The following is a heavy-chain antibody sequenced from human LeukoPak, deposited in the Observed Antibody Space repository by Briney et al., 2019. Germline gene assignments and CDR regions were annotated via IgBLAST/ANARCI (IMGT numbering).Heavy chain of an antibody. CDR2: IWYDGSNK. CDR3: ARAPYYDSSGHLDYYYYYGMDV. V-gene: IGHV3-33*01. Sequence: PGRSLRLSCAASGFTFSSYGMHWVRQAPGKGLEWVAVIWYDGSNKYYADSVKGRFTISRDNSKNTLYLQMNSLRAEDTAVYYCARAPYYDSSGHLDYYYYYGMDVWGQGTTVTVSS. CDR1: GFTFSSYG. D-gene: IGHD3-22*01. J-gene: IGHJ6*02.